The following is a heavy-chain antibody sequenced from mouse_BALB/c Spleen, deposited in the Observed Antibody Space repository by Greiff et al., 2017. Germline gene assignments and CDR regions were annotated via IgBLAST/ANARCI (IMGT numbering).Heavy chain of an antibody. Sequence: VQLQQSGPGLVAPSQSLSITCTVSGFSLTGYGVNWVRQPPGKGLEWLGMIWGDGSTDYNSALKSRLSISKDNSKSQVFLKMNSLQTDDTARYYCARAYGSSSYYFDYWGQGTTLTVSS. J-gene: IGHJ2*01. CDR3: ARAYGSSSYYFDY. V-gene: IGHV2-6-7*01. CDR2: IWGDGST. D-gene: IGHD1-1*01. CDR1: GFSLTGYG.